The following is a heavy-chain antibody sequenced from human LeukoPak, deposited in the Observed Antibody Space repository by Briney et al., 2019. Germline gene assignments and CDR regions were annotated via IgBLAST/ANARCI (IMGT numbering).Heavy chain of an antibody. CDR1: GFIFSTHG. Sequence: GGSLRLSCAASGFIFSTHGMHWVRQAPGKGLEWVAVVWSGGNNKYYSDSVKGRFTISRDNSKNTLYLQMNSLRAEDTAVYYCAKDGQVGAIGYFDYRGQGTLVTVSS. CDR3: AKDGQVGAIGYFDY. CDR2: VWSGGNNK. D-gene: IGHD1-26*01. V-gene: IGHV3-33*06. J-gene: IGHJ4*02.